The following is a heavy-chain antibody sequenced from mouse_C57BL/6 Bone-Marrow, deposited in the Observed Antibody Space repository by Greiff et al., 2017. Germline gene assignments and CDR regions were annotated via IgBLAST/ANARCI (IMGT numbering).Heavy chain of an antibody. CDR2: IWSGGST. CDR3: VTKGCYAD. CDR1: GFSLTGYG. D-gene: IGHD6-5*01. Sequence: VLLVESGPGLVQPSQSLSITCTVSGFSLTGYGVHWVRQSPGKGLEWLGVIWSGGSTDYNEAFISRLSIFKENSKSQVFCKMNSLHAADTSRYYCVTKGCYADWGQGTLVTVSA. V-gene: IGHV2-2*01. J-gene: IGHJ3*01.